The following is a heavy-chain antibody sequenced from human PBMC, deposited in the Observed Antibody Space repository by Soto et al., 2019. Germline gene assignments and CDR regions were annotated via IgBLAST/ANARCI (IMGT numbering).Heavy chain of an antibody. CDR1: GFTFSSYA. CDR3: ARDLIGYCSGGSCYYYYYGMDV. J-gene: IGHJ6*02. CDR2: ISYDGSNK. D-gene: IGHD2-15*01. V-gene: IGHV3-30-3*01. Sequence: PGGSLRLSCAASGFTFSSYAMHWVRQAPGKGLEREAVISYDGSNKYYADSVKGRFTISRDNSKNTLYLQMNSLRAEDTAVYYCARDLIGYCSGGSCYYYYYGMDVWGQGTTVTVSS.